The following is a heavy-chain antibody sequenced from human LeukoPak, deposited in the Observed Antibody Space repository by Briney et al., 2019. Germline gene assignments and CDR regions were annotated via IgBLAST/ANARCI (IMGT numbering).Heavy chain of an antibody. D-gene: IGHD3-10*01. CDR3: ARDLFYYGSGSYYFDY. V-gene: IGHV4-59*12. J-gene: IGHJ4*02. Sequence: SETLSLTCTVSGGSINSYYWSWIRQPPGKGLVWIGYIYYSGSTNYNPSLKSRVTMSVDTSKNQFSLKLSSVTAADTAVYYCARDLFYYGSGSYYFDYWGQGTLVTVSS. CDR2: IYYSGST. CDR1: GGSINSYY.